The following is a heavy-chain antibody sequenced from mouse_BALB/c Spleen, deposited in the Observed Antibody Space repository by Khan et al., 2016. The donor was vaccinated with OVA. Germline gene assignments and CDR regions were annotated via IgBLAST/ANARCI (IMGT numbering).Heavy chain of an antibody. CDR2: IWSDGSA. D-gene: IGHD2-10*01. CDR3: ARQPYYHYYIMDY. Sequence: VKLMESGPGLVAPSQSLSITCTISGFSLTNYGVHWVRQPPGKGLEWLVVIWSDGSATYNSALKSRLSISKDNSKSQVFVKMNSLQTDDTAMYYCARQPYYHYYIMDYWGQGTSVTVSS. V-gene: IGHV2-6-1*01. J-gene: IGHJ4*01. CDR1: GFSLTNYG.